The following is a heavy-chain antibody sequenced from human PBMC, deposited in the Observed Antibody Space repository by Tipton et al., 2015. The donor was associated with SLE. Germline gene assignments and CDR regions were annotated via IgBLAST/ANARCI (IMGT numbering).Heavy chain of an antibody. D-gene: IGHD2-15*01. CDR3: ARGEDITIWYFDY. V-gene: IGHV3-21*01. Sequence: SLRLSCAASGFTFSSYSMNWVRQAPGKGLEWVSSISSSSSYIYYADSVKGRFTISRDNAKNSLYLQMNSLRAEDTAVYYCARGEDITIWYFDYWGQGTLVTVSS. CDR1: GFTFSSYS. J-gene: IGHJ4*02. CDR2: ISSSSSYI.